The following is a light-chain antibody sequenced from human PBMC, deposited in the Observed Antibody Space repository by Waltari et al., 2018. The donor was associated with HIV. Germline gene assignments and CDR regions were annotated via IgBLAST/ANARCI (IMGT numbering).Light chain of an antibody. Sequence: EVVLTQSPGTVSVSPGERARLSCRTSQSIGNNLVWYQMKPGQAPRLVIYDSSTRATGIPVRFSGSGSGTEFTLTISSLQSEDFAVYFCQQYNNWPRTFGQGTKVEI. CDR2: DSS. V-gene: IGKV3-15*01. CDR3: QQYNNWPRT. J-gene: IGKJ1*01. CDR1: QSIGNN.